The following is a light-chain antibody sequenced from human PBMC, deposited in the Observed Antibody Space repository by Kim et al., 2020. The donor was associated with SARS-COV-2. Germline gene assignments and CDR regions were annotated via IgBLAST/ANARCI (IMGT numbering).Light chain of an antibody. V-gene: IGKV3-20*01. CDR3: QQYSSSPAT. CDR2: GAS. CDR1: QSVSSNY. J-gene: IGKJ1*01. Sequence: PGEGATPPCRASQSVSSNYVAWYQQKPGQAPRLLIYGASSRATGIPDRFSGSGSGTDFTLTITRLEPEDFAVYYCQQYSSSPATFGQGTKVDIK.